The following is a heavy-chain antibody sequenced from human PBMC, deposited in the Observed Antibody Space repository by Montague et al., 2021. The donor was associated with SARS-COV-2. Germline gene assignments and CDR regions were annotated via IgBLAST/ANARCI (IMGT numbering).Heavy chain of an antibody. D-gene: IGHD3-3*02. J-gene: IGHJ4*02. Sequence: PALVKPTQTLTLTCTFSGFSLSGVGMGVAWIRQAPGKALEWLAGIDWNEDKRYSPPLKNRLTITRHTSNNQVVLTGTYVDAADTGTYYCAHSRIAFAGAPFDFWGQGTLVTVSS. CDR1: GFSLSGVGMG. CDR2: IDWNEDK. CDR3: AHSRIAFAGAPFDF. V-gene: IGHV2-5*01.